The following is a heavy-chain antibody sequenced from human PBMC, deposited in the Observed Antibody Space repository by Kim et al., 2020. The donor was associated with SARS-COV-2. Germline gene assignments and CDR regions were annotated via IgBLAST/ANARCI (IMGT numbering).Heavy chain of an antibody. CDR3: ARDCSVGSCYPD. J-gene: IGHJ4*02. CDR2: ISSSSSYI. Sequence: GGSLRLSCAASGFTFSSYSMNWVRQAPGKGLEWVSSISSSSSYIYYADSVKGRFTISRDNAKNSLYLQMNSLRAEDTAVYYCARDCSVGSCYPDSGQGTLVTVSS. CDR1: GFTFSSYS. V-gene: IGHV3-21*01. D-gene: IGHD2-15*01.